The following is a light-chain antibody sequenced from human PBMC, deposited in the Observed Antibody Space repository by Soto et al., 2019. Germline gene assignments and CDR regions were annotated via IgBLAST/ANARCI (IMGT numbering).Light chain of an antibody. Sequence: QSALTQPHSVSGSPGQSVAISCTGTSSDVGAYEYVSWHQHHPGKAPKLIIHHVTTLPSGVPDRFSGSKAGNTASLTISGLQAEDEPHYYCFTYSGDYGYIFGTATKHTVL. CDR1: SSDVGAYEY. J-gene: IGLJ1*01. CDR3: FTYSGDYGYI. CDR2: HVT. V-gene: IGLV2-11*01.